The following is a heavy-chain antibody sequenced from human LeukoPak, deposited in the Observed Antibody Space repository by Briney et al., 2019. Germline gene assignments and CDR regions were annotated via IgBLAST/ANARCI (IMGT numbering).Heavy chain of an antibody. D-gene: IGHD6-19*01. CDR1: GFTFSSYA. CDR2: ISADGETT. V-gene: IGHV3-23*01. CDR3: AQGYSSGWYPH. Sequence: GGSLRLSCAASGFTFSSYAVTWIRQAPGKGLEWISAISADGETTYYADSVKGRFIISRDNSKNTLYLQLSSLRAEDTAVYYCAQGYSSGWYPHWGQGSLVSVSS. J-gene: IGHJ4*02.